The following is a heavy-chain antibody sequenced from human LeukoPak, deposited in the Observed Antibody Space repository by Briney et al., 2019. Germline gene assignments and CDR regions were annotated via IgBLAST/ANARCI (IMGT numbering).Heavy chain of an antibody. V-gene: IGHV1-69*01. Sequence: GSSVKVSCKASGGTFSSYAISWVRQAPGQGLEWMGGIIPIFGTANYAQKFQGRVTITADESTSTAYMELSSLRSEDTAVYYCARIILPAVPAAIGELYYYGMDVWGQGTTVTVSS. CDR2: IIPIFGTA. D-gene: IGHD2-2*02. CDR1: GGTFSSYA. J-gene: IGHJ6*02. CDR3: ARIILPAVPAAIGELYYYGMDV.